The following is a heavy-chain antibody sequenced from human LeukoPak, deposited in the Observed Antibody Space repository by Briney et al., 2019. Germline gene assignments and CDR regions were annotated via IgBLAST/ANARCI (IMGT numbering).Heavy chain of an antibody. CDR3: ARDTGYCTNGVCPNWFDP. Sequence: SQTLSLTCTVSGGSISSGGDYWSWIRQHPGKGLEWIGYIYYSGSTYYNPSLKSRVTISVDTSKNQFSLKLSSVTAADTAVYYCARDTGYCTNGVCPNWFDPWGQGTLVTVSS. D-gene: IGHD2-8*01. CDR2: IYYSGST. V-gene: IGHV4-31*03. J-gene: IGHJ5*02. CDR1: GGSISSGGDY.